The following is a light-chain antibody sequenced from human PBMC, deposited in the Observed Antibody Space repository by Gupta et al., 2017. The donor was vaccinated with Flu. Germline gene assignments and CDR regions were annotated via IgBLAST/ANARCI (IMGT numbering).Light chain of an antibody. Sequence: ATLAVSPGERASPSCRARQSVSTNLAWYQQKRGQPPRLLIYGASTRATGIPARFSGSGSGTEFTLTISSLQAEDVAVYYCQQYNIWPPWTFGQGTKVEIK. V-gene: IGKV3-15*01. CDR1: QSVSTN. J-gene: IGKJ1*01. CDR2: GAS. CDR3: QQYNIWPPWT.